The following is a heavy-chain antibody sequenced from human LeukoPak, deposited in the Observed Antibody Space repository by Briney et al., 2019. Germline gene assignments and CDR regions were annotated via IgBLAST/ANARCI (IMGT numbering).Heavy chain of an antibody. V-gene: IGHV3-7*03. Sequence: GGSLRLSCAASGFTFSGYWMSWVRQTPEKGLEWVANIKQDGSEIYYVDSVKGRFTISRDNAENSLYLQMNSLRADDTAVYYCAKTRPLDSSSWSHGDYWGQGTLVTVSS. CDR1: GFTFSGYW. CDR3: AKTRPLDSSSWSHGDY. D-gene: IGHD6-13*01. J-gene: IGHJ4*02. CDR2: IKQDGSEI.